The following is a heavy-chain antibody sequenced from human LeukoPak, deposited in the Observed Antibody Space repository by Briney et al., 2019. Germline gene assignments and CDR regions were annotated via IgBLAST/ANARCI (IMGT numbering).Heavy chain of an antibody. V-gene: IGHV4-39*07. Sequence: SETLSLTCTVSGGSISSGSHYWGWIRQPPGKGLEWIGSMFHSGSTYHNPSLKSRVTKSLGPSKNQFSLKLSSVTAADTAVYYCAREYCSTTTSCYLGKPATESYFDCWGQGTLVTVSS. J-gene: IGHJ4*02. D-gene: IGHD2-2*01. CDR1: GGSISSGSHY. CDR3: AREYCSTTTSCYLGKPATESYFDC. CDR2: MFHSGST.